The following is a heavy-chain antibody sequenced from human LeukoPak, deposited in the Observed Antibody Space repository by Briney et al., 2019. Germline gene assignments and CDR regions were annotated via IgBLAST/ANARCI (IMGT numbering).Heavy chain of an antibody. Sequence: ASVKVSCKASGYTFTGYYMHWVRQAPGQGLEWMGRINPNSGGTNYAQKFQGRVTMTRDTSISTAYMELSRLRSDDTAVYYCAGYVDTAMVLDNWFDPWGQGTLVTVSS. J-gene: IGHJ5*02. CDR3: AGYVDTAMVLDNWFDP. D-gene: IGHD5-18*01. CDR1: GYTFTGYY. V-gene: IGHV1-2*06. CDR2: INPNSGGT.